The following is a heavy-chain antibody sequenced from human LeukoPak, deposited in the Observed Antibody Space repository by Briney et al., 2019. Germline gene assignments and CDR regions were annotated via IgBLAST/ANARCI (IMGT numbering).Heavy chain of an antibody. CDR1: GGSISSGGYY. D-gene: IGHD3-22*01. CDR2: IYYSGST. V-gene: IGHV4-31*03. J-gene: IGHJ3*02. CDR3: ARDRGPLGYYDSSGYDI. Sequence: SQTLSLTCTVSGGSISSGGYYWSWIRQHPGKGLEWIGYIYYSGSTYYNPSLKSRVTISVDTSKNQFSLKLSPVTAADTAVYYCARDRGPLGYYDSSGYDIWGQGTMVTVSS.